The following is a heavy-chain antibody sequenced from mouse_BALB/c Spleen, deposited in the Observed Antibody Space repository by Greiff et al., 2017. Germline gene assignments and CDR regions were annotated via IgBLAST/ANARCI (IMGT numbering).Heavy chain of an antibody. CDR2: IDPANGNT. CDR3: ALTSFFDY. CDR1: GFNIKDTY. J-gene: IGHJ2*01. V-gene: IGHV14-3*02. Sequence: VQLQQSGAELVKPGASVKLSCTASGFNIKDTYMHWVKQRPEQGLEWIGRIDPANGNTKYDPTFQGKATITADTSSNTAYLQLSSLTSEDTAVYYCALTSFFDYWGQGTTLTVSS.